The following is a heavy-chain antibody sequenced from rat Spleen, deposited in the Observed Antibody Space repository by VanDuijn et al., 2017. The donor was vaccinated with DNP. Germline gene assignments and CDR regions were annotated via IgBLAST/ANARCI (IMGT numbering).Heavy chain of an antibody. CDR2: IRYDGGTT. CDR1: GFTFSDYA. D-gene: IGHD1-7*01. V-gene: IGHV5S13*01. J-gene: IGHJ2*01. CDR3: ARHPQTTGIPDY. Sequence: EVQLVESGGGLVQPGRSLKLSCAASGFTFSDYAMAWVRQSPTKGLEWVAYIRYDGGTTYYGDSVKGRFSISRDNAKNTQYLQMDSLRSEDTATYYCARHPQTTGIPDYWGQGVMVTVSS.